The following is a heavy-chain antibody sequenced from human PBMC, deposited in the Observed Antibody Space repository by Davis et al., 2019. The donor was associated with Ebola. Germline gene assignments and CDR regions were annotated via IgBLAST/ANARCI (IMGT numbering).Heavy chain of an antibody. CDR1: GFTFSSYS. CDR2: ISSSSSYI. Sequence: GGSLRLSCAASGFTFSSYSMNWVRQAPGKGLEWVSSISSSSSYIYYADSVKGRFTISRDDAKNSLYLQMNSLRAEDTAVYYCARDFEEEQLFYYYYGMDVWGQGTTVTVSS. V-gene: IGHV3-21*01. D-gene: IGHD6-6*01. J-gene: IGHJ6*02. CDR3: ARDFEEEQLFYYYYGMDV.